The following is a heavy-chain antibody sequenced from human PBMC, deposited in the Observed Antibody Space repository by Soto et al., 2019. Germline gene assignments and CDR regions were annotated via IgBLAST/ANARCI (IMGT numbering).Heavy chain of an antibody. CDR3: ARDRHSGYFYYFDY. CDR2: INAGNGNT. CDR1: GYTFTSYA. J-gene: IGHJ4*02. Sequence: ASVKVSCKASGYTFTSYAMHWARQAPGQRLEWMGWINAGNGNTKYSQKFQGRVTITRDTSASTAYMELSSLRSEDTAVYYCARDRHSGYFYYFDYWGQGTLVTVSS. V-gene: IGHV1-3*01. D-gene: IGHD3-22*01.